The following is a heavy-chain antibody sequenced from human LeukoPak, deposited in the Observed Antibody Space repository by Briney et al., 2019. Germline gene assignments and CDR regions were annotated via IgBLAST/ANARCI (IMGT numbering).Heavy chain of an antibody. Sequence: GGSLRLSCAASGFTFSSYEMNWVRQAPGKGLEWVSYISSSGSTIYYADSVKGRFTISRDNAKNSLYLQMNSLRAEDTAVYYCARGLGYCSSTSCYAPGYYGMDVWGQGTTVTVSS. D-gene: IGHD2-2*01. CDR1: GFTFSSYE. J-gene: IGHJ6*02. CDR3: ARGLGYCSSTSCYAPGYYGMDV. CDR2: ISSSGSTI. V-gene: IGHV3-48*03.